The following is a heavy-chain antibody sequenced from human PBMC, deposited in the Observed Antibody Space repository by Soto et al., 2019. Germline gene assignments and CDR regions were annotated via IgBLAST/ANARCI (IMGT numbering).Heavy chain of an antibody. D-gene: IGHD1-26*01. CDR2: FDPEDGET. J-gene: IGHJ1*01. V-gene: IGHV1-24*01. CDR1: GYTLTELS. Sequence: ASVKVSCKVSGYTLTELSMHWVRQAPGKGLEWMGGFDPEDGETIYAQKFQGRVTMTEDTSTDTAYMELSSLRSEDTAVYYCATGERNSGTEKPPFQHWGQGTMVTVS. CDR3: ATGERNSGTEKPPFQH.